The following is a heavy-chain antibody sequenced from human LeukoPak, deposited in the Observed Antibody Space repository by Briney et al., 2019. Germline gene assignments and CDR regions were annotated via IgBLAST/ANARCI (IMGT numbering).Heavy chain of an antibody. CDR3: ARDIVVVVAATRDYYYYGMDV. V-gene: IGHV1-69*13. J-gene: IGHJ6*02. Sequence: GASVKVSCKASGGTFSSYAISWVRQAPGQGLEWMGGIIPIFGTANYAQKFQGRVTITADESTSTAYMELSSLRSEDTAVYYCARDIVVVVAATRDYYYYGMDVWGQGTTVTVSS. CDR1: GGTFSSYA. CDR2: IIPIFGTA. D-gene: IGHD2-15*01.